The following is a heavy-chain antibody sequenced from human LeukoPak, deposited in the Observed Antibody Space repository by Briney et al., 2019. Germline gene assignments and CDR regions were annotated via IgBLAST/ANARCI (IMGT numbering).Heavy chain of an antibody. CDR3: ARDRAYDYVWGSYRYPFDY. CDR1: GFTFSSYA. Sequence: GGSLRLSCAASGFTFSSYAMSWVRQAPGKGLEWVSGINWNGGSTGYADSVKGRFTISRDNAKNSLYLQMNSLRAEDTALYYCARDRAYDYVWGSYRYPFDYWGQGTLVTVSS. CDR2: INWNGGST. V-gene: IGHV3-20*04. J-gene: IGHJ4*02. D-gene: IGHD3-16*02.